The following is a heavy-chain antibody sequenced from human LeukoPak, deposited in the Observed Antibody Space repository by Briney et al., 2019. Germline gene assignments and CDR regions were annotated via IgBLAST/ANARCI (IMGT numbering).Heavy chain of an antibody. Sequence: SQTLSLTRNVSGGSISSYYWRCIRQPARKGLGWIGRMYISGSTNYNPSLKSRVTMSLDTSKSQSSLKLSSVTAADTAVYYCARGSSGYYYGWGQGTLVTVSS. CDR1: GGSISSYY. D-gene: IGHD3-22*01. V-gene: IGHV4-4*07. CDR2: MYISGST. CDR3: ARGSSGYYYG. J-gene: IGHJ4*02.